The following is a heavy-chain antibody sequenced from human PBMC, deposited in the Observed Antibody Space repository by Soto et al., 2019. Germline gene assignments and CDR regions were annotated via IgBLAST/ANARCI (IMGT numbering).Heavy chain of an antibody. CDR3: ASHFTGVLVLGATPPGGDNYGLDV. CDR1: GGTFSRYT. V-gene: IGHV1-69*02. CDR2: IIPILGIP. J-gene: IGHJ6*02. D-gene: IGHD2-15*01. Sequence: QVQLVQSGAEVKKPGSSVKVSCKASGGTFSRYTISWVRQAPGQGLEWRGRIIPILGIPNYAQKFQGRVTSTADKATSTAYMGLSSLRSDDTAVYYCASHFTGVLVLGATPPGGDNYGLDVWGQGTTVTVSS.